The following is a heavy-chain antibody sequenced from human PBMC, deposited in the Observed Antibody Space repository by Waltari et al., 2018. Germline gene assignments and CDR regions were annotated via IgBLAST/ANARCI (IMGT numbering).Heavy chain of an antibody. J-gene: IGHJ4*02. D-gene: IGHD1-26*01. CDR2: IYCDGGGK. CDR1: GFNFGTYT. Sequence: EVQLLESGGDLVHPGGSLRLSCVGSGFNFGTYTMNWVRQAPGKGLEWVSGIYCDGGGKFYADSVKGRFIISRDNSKSTVYLQLNNRRAEDTATYYCAKDYRPDSRWDIDYWGQGTLVIVSS. V-gene: IGHV3-23*01. CDR3: AKDYRPDSRWDIDY.